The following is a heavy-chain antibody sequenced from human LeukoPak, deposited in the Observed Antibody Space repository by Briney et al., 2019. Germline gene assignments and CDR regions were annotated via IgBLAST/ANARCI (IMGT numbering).Heavy chain of an antibody. Sequence: SETLSLTCTVFGGSISSYYWSWIRQPPGKGLEWIGEINHSGSTNYNPSLKSRVTISVDTSKNQFSLKLSSVTAADTAVYYCAGTNVSRGGVAFDIWGQGTMVTVSS. CDR3: AGTNVSRGGVAFDI. CDR2: INHSGST. J-gene: IGHJ3*02. CDR1: GGSISSYY. V-gene: IGHV4-34*01. D-gene: IGHD2-15*01.